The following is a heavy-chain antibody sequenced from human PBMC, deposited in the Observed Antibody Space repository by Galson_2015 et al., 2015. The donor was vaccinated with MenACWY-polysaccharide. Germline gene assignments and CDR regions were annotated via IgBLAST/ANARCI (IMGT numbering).Heavy chain of an antibody. CDR2: IKEDGSDR. J-gene: IGHJ3*02. Sequence: SLRLSCAASGFTFNTNWMSWVRQAPGKGLEWVANIKEDGSDRYYVDSVKGRFTISRDNAKNSLYLQMNSLRAEDTAVYFCARDRGYLAFDIWGQGTMVTVSS. V-gene: IGHV3-7*01. CDR1: GFTFNTNW. CDR3: ARDRGYLAFDI. D-gene: IGHD6-13*01.